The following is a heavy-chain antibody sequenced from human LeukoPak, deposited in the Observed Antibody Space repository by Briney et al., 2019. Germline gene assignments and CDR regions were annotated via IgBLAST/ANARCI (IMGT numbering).Heavy chain of an antibody. CDR1: GFTFDDYA. V-gene: IGHV3-30-3*01. CDR2: ISYDGSNK. CDR3: ARGAIVGANFDY. D-gene: IGHD1-26*01. Sequence: GGSLRLSCAASGFTFDDYAMHWVRQAPGKGLEWVAVISYDGSNKYYADSVKGRFTISRDNSKNTLYLQMNSLRAEDTAVYYCARGAIVGANFDYWGQGTLVTVSS. J-gene: IGHJ4*02.